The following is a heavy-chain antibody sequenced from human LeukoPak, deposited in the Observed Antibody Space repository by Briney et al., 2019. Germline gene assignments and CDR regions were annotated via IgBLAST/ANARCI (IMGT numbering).Heavy chain of an antibody. D-gene: IGHD4-17*01. V-gene: IGHV7-4-1*02. Sequence: ASVKVSCKASGYTFSSYAMNWVRQAPGQGLEWMGWINTNTGNPTYAQGFTGRFVFSLGTSVSTAYLQISSLQAEDTAVYYCARSNNDGDYLGVGFDYWGQGTLVTVSS. CDR3: ARSNNDGDYLGVGFDY. CDR1: GYTFSSYA. CDR2: INTNTGNP. J-gene: IGHJ4*02.